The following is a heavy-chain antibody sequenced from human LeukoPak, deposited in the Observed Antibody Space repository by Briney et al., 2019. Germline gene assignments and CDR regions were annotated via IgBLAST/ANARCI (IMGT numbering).Heavy chain of an antibody. Sequence: GGSLRLSCAASGFTFSNYWMHWVRQAPGKGLVWVSRINSDGINTSYADSVKGRFTISRDNSKNTLYLQMNSLRAEDTAVYYCAKDDSSGYLNDAFDIWGQGTMVTVSS. D-gene: IGHD3-22*01. CDR1: GFTFSNYW. CDR3: AKDDSSGYLNDAFDI. V-gene: IGHV3-74*01. J-gene: IGHJ3*02. CDR2: INSDGINT.